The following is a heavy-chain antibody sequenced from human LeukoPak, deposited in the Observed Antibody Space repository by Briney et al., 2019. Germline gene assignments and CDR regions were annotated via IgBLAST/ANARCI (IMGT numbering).Heavy chain of an antibody. CDR1: GLTLSRCD. CDR2: IRSDGTKK. J-gene: IGHJ4*02. Sequence: GGSLRLSCAASGLTLSRCDMHWVRQTPGKGLEWVAYIRSDGTKKYHADSVKGRFSTSRDNSKNTLYLQMNSLRTEDTAVYYCAKDLGAYYYGSVLDYWGQGALVTVSS. CDR3: AKDLGAYYYGSVLDY. D-gene: IGHD3-10*01. V-gene: IGHV3-30*02.